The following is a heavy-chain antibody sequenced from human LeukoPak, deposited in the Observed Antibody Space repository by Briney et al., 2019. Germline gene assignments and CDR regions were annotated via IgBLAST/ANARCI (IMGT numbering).Heavy chain of an antibody. Sequence: GRSLRLSCAASGFTFSSYGMDWVRQAPGKGLEWLAFITYEARNKDYADSVKGRFTISRDNSKNTLYLQMNSLRAEDTAVYYCASGGTYYDFWSGAYGMDVWGQGTTVTVSS. CDR3: ASGGTYYDFWSGAYGMDV. V-gene: IGHV3-30*04. J-gene: IGHJ6*02. CDR1: GFTFSSYG. CDR2: ITYEARNK. D-gene: IGHD3-3*01.